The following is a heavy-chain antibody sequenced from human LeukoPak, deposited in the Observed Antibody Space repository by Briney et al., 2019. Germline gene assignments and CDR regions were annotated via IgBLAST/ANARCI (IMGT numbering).Heavy chain of an antibody. J-gene: IGHJ4*02. CDR1: GFTFSSYA. Sequence: GGSLRLSCAASGFTFSSYAMSWVRQAPGKGLEWVSAVSGSGGSTYYADSAKGRFTISRDNSKNTLYLQMNSLRAEDTAVYYCAKVQEHSSGYYFDYWGQGTLVTVSS. D-gene: IGHD3-22*01. CDR2: VSGSGGST. CDR3: AKVQEHSSGYYFDY. V-gene: IGHV3-23*01.